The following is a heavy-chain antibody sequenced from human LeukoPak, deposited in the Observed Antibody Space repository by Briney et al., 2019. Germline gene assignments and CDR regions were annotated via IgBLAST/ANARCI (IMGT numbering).Heavy chain of an antibody. CDR1: GYTFTSYG. D-gene: IGHD5-18*01. CDR3: ARKDSYGFSY. V-gene: IGHV1-46*01. CDR2: INPSGGST. J-gene: IGHJ4*02. Sequence: ASVKVSCKASGYTFTSYGISWVRQAPGQGLEWMGIINPSGGSTSYAQKFQGRVTMTRDTSTSTVYMELSSLRSEDTAVYYCARKDSYGFSYWGQGTLVTVSS.